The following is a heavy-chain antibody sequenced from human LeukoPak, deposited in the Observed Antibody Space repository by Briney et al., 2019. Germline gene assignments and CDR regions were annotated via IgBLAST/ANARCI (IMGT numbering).Heavy chain of an antibody. CDR2: ISNSGGST. CDR3: AKRPYGSGKSNYFDY. CDR1: GFTFSSYA. D-gene: IGHD3-10*01. Sequence: PGGSLRLSCAASGFTFSSYAMSWVRQAPGKGLEWVSAISNSGGSTYYADSVKGRFTTSRDNSKNTLYLQMNSLRADDTAVYYCAKRPYGSGKSNYFDYWGQGTLVTVSS. J-gene: IGHJ4*02. V-gene: IGHV3-23*01.